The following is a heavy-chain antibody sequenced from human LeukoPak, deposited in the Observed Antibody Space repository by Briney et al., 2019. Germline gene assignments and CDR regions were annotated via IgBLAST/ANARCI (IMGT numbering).Heavy chain of an antibody. CDR3: ARGCITMVRGVITDDAFDI. D-gene: IGHD3-10*01. Sequence: GASVKVSCKASGYTFTGYYMHWVRQAPGQGLEWMGRVNPNSGGTNYAQKFQGRVTMTRDTSISTAYMELSRLRSDDTAVYYCARGCITMVRGVITDDAFDIWGQGTMVTVSS. CDR1: GYTFTGYY. CDR2: VNPNSGGT. J-gene: IGHJ3*02. V-gene: IGHV1-2*06.